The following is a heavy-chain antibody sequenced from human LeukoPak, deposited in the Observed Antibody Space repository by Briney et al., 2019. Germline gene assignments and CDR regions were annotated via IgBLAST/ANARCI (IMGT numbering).Heavy chain of an antibody. D-gene: IGHD1-26*01. Sequence: ASVKVSCKASGGTFSSYAISWVRQAPGQGLEWMGGIIPIFGTANYAQKFQGRVTITTDESTSTAYMELSSLRSEDTAVYYCAQGSGYYYYYYMDVWGKGTTVTVSS. CDR3: AQGSGYYYYYYMDV. CDR2: IIPIFGTA. J-gene: IGHJ6*03. CDR1: GGTFSSYA. V-gene: IGHV1-69*05.